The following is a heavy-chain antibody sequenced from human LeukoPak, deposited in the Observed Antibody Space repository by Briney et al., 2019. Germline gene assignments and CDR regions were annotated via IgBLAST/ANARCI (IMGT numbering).Heavy chain of an antibody. CDR2: IIPIFGTA. CDR1: GGTFSSYA. D-gene: IGHD5-24*01. V-gene: IGHV1-69*13. J-gene: IGHJ4*02. Sequence: SVKVSCKASGGTFSSYAISWVRQAPGQGLEWMGGIIPIFGTANYAQKFQGRVTITADESTSTAYMELSSLRSEDTAVYYCARGDEMATILLYFDYWGQGTLVTVSS. CDR3: ARGDEMATILLYFDY.